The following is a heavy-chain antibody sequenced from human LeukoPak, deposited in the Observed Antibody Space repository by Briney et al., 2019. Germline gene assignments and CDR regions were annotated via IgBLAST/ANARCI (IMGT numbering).Heavy chain of an antibody. CDR3: TSWGDTTAEYFQR. CDR1: GFFFNSYW. Sequence: PGGSLRLSCVTSGFFFNSYWMSWVRQAPGKGLEWVANENQDGSEIYYVDSVKGRFTISRDNAQNSMYLQMNSLRVEDTAVYYCTSWGDTTAEYFQRWGQGTLVTVSS. V-gene: IGHV3-7*01. J-gene: IGHJ1*01. D-gene: IGHD2-21*02. CDR2: ENQDGSEI.